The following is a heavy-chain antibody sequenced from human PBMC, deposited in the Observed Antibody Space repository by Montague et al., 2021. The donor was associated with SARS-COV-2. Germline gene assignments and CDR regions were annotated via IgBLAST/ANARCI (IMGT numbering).Heavy chain of an antibody. D-gene: IGHD3-9*01. V-gene: IGHV4-34*01. CDR1: TEAFNGYY. CDR2: VSHPGSA. Sequence: SETLSLTCAVYTEAFNGYYWTWIRQPPGKGLEWIGEVSHPGSAKYNPSLKSRVTISVDTYRKQVSLRLTSVTAADTATYYCARGVYNRAIFVVSHRYYFDYWGQGTMVAVSA. J-gene: IGHJ4*02. CDR3: ARGVYNRAIFVVSHRYYFDY.